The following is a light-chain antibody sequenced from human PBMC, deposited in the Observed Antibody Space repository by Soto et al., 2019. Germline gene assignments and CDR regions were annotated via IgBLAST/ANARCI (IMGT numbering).Light chain of an antibody. V-gene: IGKV4-1*01. Sequence: DIVMTQSPDCLAVSLGERATINCKSSQSVLFNSKNKNYLAWYQQKPGQPPKLLIYWASTRESGVPDRFSGSGSGTDFTLTISRLQAEDVAVYYCQQYYNTPLTFGGGTKVDIK. CDR3: QQYYNTPLT. CDR2: WAS. J-gene: IGKJ4*01. CDR1: QSVLFNSKNKNY.